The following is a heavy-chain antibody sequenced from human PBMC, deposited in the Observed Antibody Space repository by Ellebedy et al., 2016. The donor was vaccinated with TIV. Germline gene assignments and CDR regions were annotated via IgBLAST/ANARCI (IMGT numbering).Heavy chain of an antibody. CDR3: ASHKDVLGGD. CDR2: IKQDGSER. V-gene: IGHV3-7*01. J-gene: IGHJ4*02. CDR1: GFSFSSYW. D-gene: IGHD4-23*01. Sequence: GGSLRLSXAASGFSFSSYWMSWVRQAPGKGLEWVANIKQDGSERYYVASVKGRFTISRDNAKNSLFPQMNSLRAEDTAVYFCASHKDVLGGDWGQGTLVTVSS.